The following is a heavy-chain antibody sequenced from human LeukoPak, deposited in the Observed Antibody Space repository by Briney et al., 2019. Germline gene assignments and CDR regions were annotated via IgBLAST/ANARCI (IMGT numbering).Heavy chain of an antibody. Sequence: GGSLRLSCAASGFTFSSYSMNWVRQAPGKGLEWVSYITTRSAIYYADSVKGRFTISRDNAKDSLYLQMNSLRVEDTAVYYCVKDVVAPGLFFDYWGQGTLVTVSS. D-gene: IGHD3/OR15-3a*01. CDR2: ITTRSAI. J-gene: IGHJ4*02. CDR3: VKDVVAPGLFFDY. CDR1: GFTFSSYS. V-gene: IGHV3-48*01.